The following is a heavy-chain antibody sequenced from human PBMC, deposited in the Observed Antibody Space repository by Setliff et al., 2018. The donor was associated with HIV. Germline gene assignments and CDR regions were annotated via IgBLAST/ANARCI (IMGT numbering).Heavy chain of an antibody. V-gene: IGHV4-4*07. CDR1: GGSISSYY. J-gene: IGHJ5*02. CDR3: ARRIDDSGSFPDKNWFDT. D-gene: IGHD3-10*01. CDR2: IYTSGST. Sequence: SETLSLTCTVSGGSISSYYWSWIRQPAGKGLEWIGRIYTSGSTNYNPSLKSRVTMSIDTSKNQFSLRLTSVTAADTAVYYCARRIDDSGSFPDKNWFDTWGQGSLVTVSS.